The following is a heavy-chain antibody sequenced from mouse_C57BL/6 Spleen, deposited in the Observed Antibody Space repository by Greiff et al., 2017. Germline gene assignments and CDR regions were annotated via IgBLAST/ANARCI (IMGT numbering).Heavy chain of an antibody. CDR1: GYTFTSYW. J-gene: IGHJ4*01. V-gene: IGHV1-69*01. CDR2: IDPSDSYT. Sequence: QVQLQQPGAELVMPGASVKLSCKASGYTFTSYWMHWVKQRPGQGLEWIGEIDPSDSYTNYNQKFKGKSTLTVDKSSSTAYMQLSRLTSDDSAVYYCARRDYYAMDYWGQGTSVTVSS. CDR3: ARRDYYAMDY.